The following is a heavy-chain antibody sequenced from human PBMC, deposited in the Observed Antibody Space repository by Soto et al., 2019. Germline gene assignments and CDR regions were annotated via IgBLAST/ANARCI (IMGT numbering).Heavy chain of an antibody. CDR1: GFRYSTSG. CDR2: VSGGSGTT. CDR3: TRWNGYADY. D-gene: IGHD1-1*01. V-gene: IGHV3-23*01. Sequence: EVQLLESGGGLVQPGGPLRLSWALSGFRYSTSGVTWVRQAPGKGLEWVSGVSGGSGTTHYKDSVRGRFTVTGDNSKNTVYLEMNSLSLEDTAVYYCTRWNGYADYWGQGNLVTVSS. J-gene: IGHJ4*02.